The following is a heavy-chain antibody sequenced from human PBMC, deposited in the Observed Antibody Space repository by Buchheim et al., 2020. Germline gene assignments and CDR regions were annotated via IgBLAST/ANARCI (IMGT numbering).Heavy chain of an antibody. V-gene: IGHV3-23*01. J-gene: IGHJ4*02. CDR2: ISGSGGST. D-gene: IGHD3-22*01. CDR1: GFTFSSYA. Sequence: EVQLLESGGGLVQPGGSLRLSCAASGFTFSSYAMSWVRQAPGKGLEWVSGISGSGGSTYYADSVKGRFTISRDNSKNTLYLQMNSLRTEDTAVYYCAKEGYYDSSGYEKHFDYWGQGTL. CDR3: AKEGYYDSSGYEKHFDY.